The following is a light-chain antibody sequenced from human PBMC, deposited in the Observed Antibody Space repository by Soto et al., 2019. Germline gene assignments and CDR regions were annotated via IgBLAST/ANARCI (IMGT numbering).Light chain of an antibody. Sequence: QSALTQPASVSGSPEQSITIPCTGTSSDVGAYNLVSWYQQHPGKAPRLIIYEGSKRPSGISHRFSGSKSDNTASLTISGLRAEDEAHYHCCSYAGSRTFVFGGGTKVTVL. V-gene: IGLV2-23*01. CDR3: CSYAGSRTFV. CDR1: SSDVGAYNL. CDR2: EGS. J-gene: IGLJ2*01.